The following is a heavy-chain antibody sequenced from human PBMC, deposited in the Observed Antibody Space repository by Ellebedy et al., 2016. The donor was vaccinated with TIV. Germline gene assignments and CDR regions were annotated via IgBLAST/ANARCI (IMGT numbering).Heavy chain of an antibody. CDR2: IRYAGSNT. CDR3: AGLWFGDTPRDNSDY. Sequence: GESLKISCAASGFTFSAYGMHWVRQAPGRGLAWVPYIRYAGSNTYYADSVKGRFTISRDNSKNTLFLEMNSLRAEDTAIYYWAGLWFGDTPRDNSDYWGRGTLVTVSS. V-gene: IGHV3-30*02. J-gene: IGHJ4*02. D-gene: IGHD3-10*01. CDR1: GFTFSAYG.